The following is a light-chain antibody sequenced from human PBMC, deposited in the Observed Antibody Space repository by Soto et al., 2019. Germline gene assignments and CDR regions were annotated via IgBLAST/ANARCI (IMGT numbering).Light chain of an antibody. Sequence: DIQMTQSPSSVSASVGDRVTITCRASQGISTWLAWYQQKPGKVPKLLIYGASSLQTGVPSRFSGSGSVTDFTLTISSLQAEDFATYYCQQASSLPHTFGQGTKLEIK. J-gene: IGKJ2*01. V-gene: IGKV1-12*01. CDR3: QQASSLPHT. CDR1: QGISTW. CDR2: GAS.